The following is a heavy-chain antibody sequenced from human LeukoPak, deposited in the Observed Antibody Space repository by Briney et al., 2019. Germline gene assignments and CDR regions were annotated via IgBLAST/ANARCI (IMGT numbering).Heavy chain of an antibody. CDR3: ARLRYTSGWGGYYYYYMDV. CDR2: IYYSGST. Sequence: SETLSLTCTVSGRSIANANYHWGWLRQSPVKGLQLIGSIYYSGSTHYNPSLQSRVSMSLDTSKNEFSLTLTSVTAADTAVYYCARLRYTSGWGGYYYYYMDVWGKGTTLTVS. D-gene: IGHD6-19*01. J-gene: IGHJ6*03. V-gene: IGHV4-39*07. CDR1: GRSIANANYH.